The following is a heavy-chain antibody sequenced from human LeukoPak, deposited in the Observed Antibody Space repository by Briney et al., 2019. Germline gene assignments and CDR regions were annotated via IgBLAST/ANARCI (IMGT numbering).Heavy chain of an antibody. CDR1: DGSMKNSSYY. Sequence: SETLSLTCSVSDGSMKNSSYYWIWIRQPPGKGLAWVGTISYSGTSYHSRSLRRRVSMSVDTSKSEFSLELRSVTAADTAVYYCARAYYDYISGTFRYTFFFDHWGQGTLVAVSS. J-gene: IGHJ4*02. CDR2: ISYSGTS. CDR3: ARAYYDYISGTFRYTFFFDH. D-gene: IGHD3-16*02. V-gene: IGHV4-39*01.